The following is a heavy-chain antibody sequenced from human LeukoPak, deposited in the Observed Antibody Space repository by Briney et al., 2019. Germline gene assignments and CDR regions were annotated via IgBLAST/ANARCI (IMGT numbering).Heavy chain of an antibody. CDR2: ISGRGGST. CDR1: GFTFSSYA. V-gene: IGHV3-23*01. D-gene: IGHD3-22*01. Sequence: GGSLRLSCAASGFTFSSYAMSWVRQAPGKGLEWVSAISGRGGSTYYADSVKGRFTISRDNSKNTLYLQMNSLRAEDTAVYYCAKNYYYDSSGYVDYWGQGTLVTVSS. CDR3: AKNYYYDSSGYVDY. J-gene: IGHJ4*02.